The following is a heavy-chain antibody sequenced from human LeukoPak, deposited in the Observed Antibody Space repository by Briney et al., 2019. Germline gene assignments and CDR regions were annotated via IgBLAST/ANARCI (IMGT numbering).Heavy chain of an antibody. D-gene: IGHD1-26*01. Sequence: SETLSLTCTVSGGFISNSNSHWGWIRQPPGKGLEWVGTIYYSGSTYYKSSLKSRVTISVDKSKNQFSLRLSSVTAADTAVYYCARDYRLTQIQYWGQGTLVTVSS. V-gene: IGHV4-39*07. CDR2: IYYSGST. J-gene: IGHJ1*01. CDR1: GGFISNSNSH. CDR3: ARDYRLTQIQY.